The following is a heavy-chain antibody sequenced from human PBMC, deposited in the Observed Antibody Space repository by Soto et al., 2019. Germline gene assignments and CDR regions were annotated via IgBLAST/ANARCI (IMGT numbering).Heavy chain of an antibody. CDR1: GGSFSGYY. Sequence: SETLSLTCAVYGGSFSGYYWSWIRQPPGKGLEWIGEINHSGSTNYNPSLKSRVTISVDTSKNQFSLKLISVTAADTAVYYCARDAMTTVIPYYYYYGMDVWGQGTTVTVSS. D-gene: IGHD4-17*01. V-gene: IGHV4-34*01. CDR3: ARDAMTTVIPYYYYYGMDV. CDR2: INHSGST. J-gene: IGHJ6*02.